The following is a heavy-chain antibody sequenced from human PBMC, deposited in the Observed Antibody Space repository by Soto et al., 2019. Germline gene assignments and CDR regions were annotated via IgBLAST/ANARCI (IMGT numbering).Heavy chain of an antibody. Sequence: QVQLVESGGGLVKPGGSLRLSCAASGFTFSDYYMSWIRQAPGKGLEWVSYISSSGSTIYYADSVKGRFTISRNNAKTSLYLQMNSLRAEDTAVYYCARVPYTAMVSDYGMDVWGQGTTVTVSS. D-gene: IGHD5-18*01. J-gene: IGHJ6*02. CDR1: GFTFSDYY. CDR3: ARVPYTAMVSDYGMDV. V-gene: IGHV3-11*01. CDR2: ISSSGSTI.